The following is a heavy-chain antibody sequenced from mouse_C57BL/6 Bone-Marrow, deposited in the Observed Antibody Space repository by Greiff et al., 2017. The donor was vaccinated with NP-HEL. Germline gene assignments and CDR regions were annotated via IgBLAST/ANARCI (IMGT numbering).Heavy chain of an antibody. CDR3: ARKGVYYDYFLYAMDY. D-gene: IGHD2-4*01. J-gene: IGHJ4*01. V-gene: IGHV1-72*01. CDR2: IDPNSGGT. Sequence: QVHVKQPGAELVKPGASVKLSCKASGYTFTSYWMHWVKQRPGRGLEWIGRIDPNSGGTKYNEKFKSKATLTVDKPSSTAYMQLSSLTSEDSAVYYCARKGVYYDYFLYAMDYWGQGTSVTVSS. CDR1: GYTFTSYW.